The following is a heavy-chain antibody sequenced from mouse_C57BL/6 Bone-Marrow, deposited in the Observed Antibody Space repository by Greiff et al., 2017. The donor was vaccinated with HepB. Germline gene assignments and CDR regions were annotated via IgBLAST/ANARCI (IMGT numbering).Heavy chain of an antibody. V-gene: IGHV1-59*01. CDR2: IDPSDSYT. J-gene: IGHJ2*01. Sequence: QVQLKQPGAELVRPGTSVKLSCKASGYTFTSYWMHWVKQRPGQGLEWIGVIDPSDSYTNYNQKFKGKATLTVDTSSSTAYMQLSSLTSEDSAVYYCANGPLDYWGQGTTLTVSS. CDR1: GYTFTSYW. CDR3: ANGPLDY.